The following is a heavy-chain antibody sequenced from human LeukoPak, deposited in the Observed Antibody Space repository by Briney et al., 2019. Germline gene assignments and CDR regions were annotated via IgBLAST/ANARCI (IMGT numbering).Heavy chain of an antibody. J-gene: IGHJ6*02. Sequence: GGSLRLPCAASGFTFSSYAMSWVRQAPGKGLEWVSVISGSGGSTYYADSVKGRFIISRDNSKNTLYLQMNSLGAEDTAAYYCAKGLLRDNYNCYSMDVWGQGTTVTVS. CDR2: ISGSGGST. CDR1: GFTFSSYA. D-gene: IGHD5/OR15-5a*01. CDR3: AKGLLRDNYNCYSMDV. V-gene: IGHV3-23*01.